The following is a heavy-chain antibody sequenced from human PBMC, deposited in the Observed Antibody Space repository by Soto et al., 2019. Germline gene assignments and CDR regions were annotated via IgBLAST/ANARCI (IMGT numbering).Heavy chain of an antibody. Sequence: QVQLQESGPGLVKPSETLSLTCTVSGGSISSYYWSWIRQPPGKGLEWIGYIYYSGSTNYNPSLTRXAXIXXDTSKNQFSPTLSSVTAADTAVYYCARRYGSCFDYWGQGTLVTVSS. D-gene: IGHD5-18*01. CDR1: GGSISSYY. J-gene: IGHJ4*02. CDR3: ARRYGSCFDY. V-gene: IGHV4-59*08. CDR2: IYYSGST.